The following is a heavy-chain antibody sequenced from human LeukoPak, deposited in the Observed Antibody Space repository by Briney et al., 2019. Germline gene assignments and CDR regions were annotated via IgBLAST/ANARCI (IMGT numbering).Heavy chain of an antibody. V-gene: IGHV4-34*01. Sequence: SETLSLTCAVYGGSFSGYYWSWIRQPPGKGLEWSGETNHSGSTNYNPSLKSRVTISVDTSKNQFSLKLSSVTAADTAVYYCARGLGPGRPLHYYYYYGMDVWGQGTTVTVSS. CDR2: TNHSGST. D-gene: IGHD3-10*01. CDR1: GGSFSGYY. CDR3: ARGLGPGRPLHYYYYYGMDV. J-gene: IGHJ6*02.